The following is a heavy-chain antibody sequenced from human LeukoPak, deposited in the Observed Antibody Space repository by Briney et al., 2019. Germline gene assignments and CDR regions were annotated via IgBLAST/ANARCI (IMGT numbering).Heavy chain of an antibody. J-gene: IGHJ4*02. CDR1: GFTFSSYA. CDR3: AREVSWQEGFDY. V-gene: IGHV3-30-3*01. D-gene: IGHD6-13*01. Sequence: GGSLRLSCAASGFTFSSYAMHWVRQDPGKGLEWVAVISYDGSNKYYADSVKGRFTISRDNSKNTLHLQMNSLRAEDTAVYYCAREVSWQEGFDYWGQGTLVTVSS. CDR2: ISYDGSNK.